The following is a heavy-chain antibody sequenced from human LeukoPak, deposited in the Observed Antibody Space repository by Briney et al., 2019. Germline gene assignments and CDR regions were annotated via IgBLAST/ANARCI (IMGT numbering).Heavy chain of an antibody. CDR3: ARSLTIFGVVKDYYFDY. D-gene: IGHD3-3*01. Sequence: SVKVSCKASGGTFSSYAISWVRQAPGQGLEWMGGIIPIFGTANYAQKFQGRVTITADESTSTAYMELSSLRSEDTAVYYCARSLTIFGVVKDYYFDYWGQGTLVTVSS. V-gene: IGHV1-69*01. CDR1: GGTFSSYA. J-gene: IGHJ4*02. CDR2: IIPIFGTA.